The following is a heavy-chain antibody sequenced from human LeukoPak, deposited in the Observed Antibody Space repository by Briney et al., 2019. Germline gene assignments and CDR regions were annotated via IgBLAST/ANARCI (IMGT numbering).Heavy chain of an antibody. V-gene: IGHV1-58*01. CDR1: EFTFSNSA. CDR3: AADDQQLIL. CDR2: IVVGSGNT. D-gene: IGHD2/OR15-2a*01. Sequence: SAKVSCKASEFTFSNSAFQWVRQARGQRLEWMGWIVVGSGNTNYAQRFQERVIITRDMSTKTVYMELSSLKSEDTAVYYCAADDQQLILWGQGTLVAVSS. J-gene: IGHJ4*02.